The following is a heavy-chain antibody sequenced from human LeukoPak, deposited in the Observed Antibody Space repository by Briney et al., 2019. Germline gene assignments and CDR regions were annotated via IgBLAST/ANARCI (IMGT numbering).Heavy chain of an antibody. J-gene: IGHJ4*02. D-gene: IGHD2-2*01. CDR2: IKQDGDEK. CDR1: GFTFSSYW. Sequence: GSLRLSCAASGFTFSSYWMSWVRQAPGKGLEWVANIKQDGDEKYYVDSVKGRFTISRDNAKNSLYLQMNSLRAEDTAVYYCARDRGYCSSINCYRHFDYWGQGTLVTVSS. CDR3: ARDRGYCSSINCYRHFDY. V-gene: IGHV3-7*03.